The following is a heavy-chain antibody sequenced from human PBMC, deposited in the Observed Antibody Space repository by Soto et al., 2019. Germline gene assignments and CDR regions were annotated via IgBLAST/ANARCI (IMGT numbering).Heavy chain of an antibody. J-gene: IGHJ6*02. CDR2: IKSKTDGGTT. CDR3: TTARSPRRYYYYYGMDV. CDR1: GFTFSNAW. Sequence: GGSLRLSCAASGFTFSNAWMNWVHQAPGKGLEWVGRIKSKTDGGTTDYAAPVKGRFTISRDNSKNTLYLQMNSLKTEDTAVYYCTTARSPRRYYYYYGMDVWGQGTTVTVSS. V-gene: IGHV3-15*07.